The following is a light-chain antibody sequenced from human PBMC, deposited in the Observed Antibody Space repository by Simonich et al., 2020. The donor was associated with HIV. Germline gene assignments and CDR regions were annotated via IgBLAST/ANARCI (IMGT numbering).Light chain of an antibody. J-gene: IGLJ3*02. Sequence: QSALTQPASVSGSPGQSIPISCTGTSIDVGGYNYVSWYQQHPGKAPKLMIYDVSNRPSGVSNRFSGSKSGNTASLTISGLQAEDEADYYCSSYAGSNNWVFGGGTKLTVL. CDR1: SIDVGGYNY. V-gene: IGLV2-14*03. CDR2: DVS. CDR3: SSYAGSNNWV.